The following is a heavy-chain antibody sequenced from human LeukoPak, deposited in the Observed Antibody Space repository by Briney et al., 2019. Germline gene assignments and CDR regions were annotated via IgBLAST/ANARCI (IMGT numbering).Heavy chain of an antibody. CDR3: ARGVVGATFPFDI. D-gene: IGHD1-26*01. CDR1: GFTFSSYD. J-gene: IGHJ3*02. CDR2: IGTAGIP. Sequence: GGSLRLFCAASGFTFSSYDMLWVRQATGKGLEWVSAIGTAGIPFYPVSVRGRFTISRENAENSLYLQMNSLRAGSTTVYYSARGVVGATFPFDIWGQGKMVSVRS. V-gene: IGHV3-13*05.